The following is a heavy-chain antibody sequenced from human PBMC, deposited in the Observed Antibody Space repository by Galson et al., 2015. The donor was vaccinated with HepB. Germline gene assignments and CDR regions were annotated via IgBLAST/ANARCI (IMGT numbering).Heavy chain of an antibody. Sequence: SLRLSCAVSGFTFSSYWMHWVRQAPGKGLVWVSRTKSDGSSTSYADSVKGRFTISRDNAKNTLYLQMNSLRAEDAAVYYCARDRGELLWFGETDPDAFDIWGQGTMVTVSS. CDR1: GFTFSSYW. D-gene: IGHD3-10*01. V-gene: IGHV3-74*01. J-gene: IGHJ3*02. CDR2: TKSDGSST. CDR3: ARDRGELLWFGETDPDAFDI.